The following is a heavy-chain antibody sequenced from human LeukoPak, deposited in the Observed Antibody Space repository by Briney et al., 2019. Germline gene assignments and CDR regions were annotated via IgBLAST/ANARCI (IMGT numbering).Heavy chain of an antibody. J-gene: IGHJ5*02. CDR2: INHSGST. Sequence: SETLSLTCAVYGGSFSGYFWSWIRQPPGKGLEWIGGINHSGSTNYKPPLKSRVTISADTSKSQFSLKLSSVTAADTAVYYCARALGSYSGYDYYWFDPWGQGTLVTVSS. CDR3: ARALGSYSGYDYYWFDP. D-gene: IGHD5-12*01. V-gene: IGHV4-34*01. CDR1: GGSFSGYF.